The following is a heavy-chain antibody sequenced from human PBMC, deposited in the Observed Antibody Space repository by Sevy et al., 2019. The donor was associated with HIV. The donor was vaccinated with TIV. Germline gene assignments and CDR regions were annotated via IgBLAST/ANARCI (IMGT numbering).Heavy chain of an antibody. D-gene: IGHD6-6*01. CDR3: ARERDSSSSEPDAFDI. J-gene: IGHJ3*02. CDR2: ISSSSSYI. Sequence: GGSLRLSCAASGFTFSSYSMNWVRQAPGKGLEWVSSISSSSSYIYYADSVKGRFTISRDNAKNSLYLQMNSLRAEDMAVYYCARERDSSSSEPDAFDIWGQGTMVTVSS. V-gene: IGHV3-21*01. CDR1: GFTFSSYS.